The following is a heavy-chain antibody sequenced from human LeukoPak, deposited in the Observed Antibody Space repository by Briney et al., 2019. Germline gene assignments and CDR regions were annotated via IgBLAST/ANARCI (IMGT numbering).Heavy chain of an antibody. CDR3: ARGGVNPVDH. CDR1: GFPFNSFW. V-gene: IGHV3-74*01. Sequence: GGSLRLSCAASGFPFNSFWMHWVRQAPGKGLVWVSDMNEYSTTIRYADSVKGRFTISRDNAKSILYLQKNNLRAEDTAIYFCARGGVNPVDHWGQGTLVTVSS. CDR2: MNEYSTTI. D-gene: IGHD1-14*01. J-gene: IGHJ4*02.